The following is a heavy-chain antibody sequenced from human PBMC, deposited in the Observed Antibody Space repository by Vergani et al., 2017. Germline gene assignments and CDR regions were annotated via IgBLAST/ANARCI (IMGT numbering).Heavy chain of an antibody. CDR3: ASGKYYSDSTSHFRGRYFDV. V-gene: IGHV4-39*01. J-gene: IGHJ2*01. Sequence: QMQLQESGPGLVKALETLSLPCTVSGDSIISRSYYWGWIRQPPGKGLEWIGSIYNSGNGDSSSSLKSRVTISADTSKNQFSLRLTSVTAADTAVYYCASGKYYSDSTSHFRGRYFDVWGRGTLVTVPS. CDR2: IYNSGNG. D-gene: IGHD3-16*01. CDR1: GDSIISRSYY.